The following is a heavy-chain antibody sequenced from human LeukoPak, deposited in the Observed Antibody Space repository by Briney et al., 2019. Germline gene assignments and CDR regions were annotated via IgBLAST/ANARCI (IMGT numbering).Heavy chain of an antibody. V-gene: IGHV4-39*01. CDR1: GGSTRGSDFY. CDR3: ARLVGAAAY. Sequence: SETLSLTCTVSGGSTRGSDFYWGWIRQPPGKGLEWIAAIYSGGSTHYNPSLESRVTISVDTPNNQFSLRLTSVTATDTAVFYCARLVGAAAYWGQGTLVTVSS. D-gene: IGHD1-26*01. J-gene: IGHJ4*02. CDR2: IYSGGST.